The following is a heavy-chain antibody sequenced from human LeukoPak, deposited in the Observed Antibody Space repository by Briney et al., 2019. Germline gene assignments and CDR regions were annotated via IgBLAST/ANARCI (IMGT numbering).Heavy chain of an antibody. CDR1: GGSISSGTYY. CDR3: SSNNYDSWRVYSWFDP. Sequence: SETLSLTCTVSGGSISSGTYYWSWIRQPAGKGLEWIGRIYTGGSTNYNPSLKSRVTISVDTSKNQFSLKLSSVTAADTAVYYCSSNNYDSWRVYSWFDPWGQGTLVTVSS. V-gene: IGHV4-61*02. D-gene: IGHD3-3*01. J-gene: IGHJ5*02. CDR2: IYTGGST.